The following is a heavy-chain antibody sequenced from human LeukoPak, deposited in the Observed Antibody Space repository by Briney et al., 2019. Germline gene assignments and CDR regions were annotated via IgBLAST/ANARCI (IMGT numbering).Heavy chain of an antibody. J-gene: IGHJ2*01. CDR2: LYSGGGT. Sequence: GGSLSLSCEASGFDVSSNYMNWVRQAPGKGLEWVSILYSGGGTYYADSVKGRFTVSRDSSGNTLFLHMTRLKTEDTAVYFCARVGDHYHWYLDVWGRGTLVTVSS. CDR1: GFDVSSNY. CDR3: ARVGDHYHWYLDV. V-gene: IGHV3-53*01. D-gene: IGHD3-10*01.